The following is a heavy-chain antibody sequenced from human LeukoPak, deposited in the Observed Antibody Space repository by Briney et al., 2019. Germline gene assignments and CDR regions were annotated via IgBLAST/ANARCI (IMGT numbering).Heavy chain of an antibody. D-gene: IGHD3-10*01. V-gene: IGHV3-33*08. CDR2: IWYDGSNK. CDR3: AREPHPGGRDY. Sequence: GGSLRLSCAASAFTFSTYSMSWVRQAPGKGLDWVAVIWYDGSNKYYADSVKGRFTISTDISKNTLYLQMTSLRAEATAVYYCAREPHPGGRDYWGQGTPVTVSS. CDR1: AFTFSTYS. J-gene: IGHJ4*02.